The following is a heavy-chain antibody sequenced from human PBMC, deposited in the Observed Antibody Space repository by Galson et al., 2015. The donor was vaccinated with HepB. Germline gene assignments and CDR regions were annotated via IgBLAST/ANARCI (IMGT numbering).Heavy chain of an antibody. Sequence: SLRLSCAASGFTFDDYAMHWVRQTPGKGLEWVPGITWNSGSTAHADSVKGRFTISRDNDRNSLYLQMSNLRVEDTAFYYCVKNTRGGYSYGFFDYWGQGTLVTVSS. D-gene: IGHD5-18*01. J-gene: IGHJ4*02. CDR2: ITWNSGST. V-gene: IGHV3-9*01. CDR3: VKNTRGGYSYGFFDY. CDR1: GFTFDDYA.